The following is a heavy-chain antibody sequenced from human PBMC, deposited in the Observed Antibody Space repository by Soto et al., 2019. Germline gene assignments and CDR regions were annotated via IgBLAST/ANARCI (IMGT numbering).Heavy chain of an antibody. J-gene: IGHJ6*02. V-gene: IGHV1-69*13. CDR2: IIPIFGTA. Sequence: EASVKVSCKASGGTFSSYAISWVRQAPGQGLEWMGGIIPIFGTANYAQKFQGRVTITADESTSTAYMELSSLRSEDTAVYYCASHCGGDCYTAYYYYYGMDVWGQGTTVTVSS. D-gene: IGHD2-21*02. CDR1: GGTFSSYA. CDR3: ASHCGGDCYTAYYYYYGMDV.